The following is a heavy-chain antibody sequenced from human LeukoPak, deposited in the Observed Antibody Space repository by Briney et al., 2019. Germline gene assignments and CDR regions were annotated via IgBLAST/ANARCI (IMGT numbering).Heavy chain of an antibody. CDR3: ASSEYSSSSGLYWYFDL. Sequence: ASVKVSCKASGHFNSYDINWVRQATGQGLEWMGWMNPNSGNTGYAQKFQGRVTMTRNTSITTAYMELSSLRSEDTAVYYCASSEYSSSSGLYWYFDLWGRGTLVTVSS. D-gene: IGHD6-6*01. V-gene: IGHV1-8*01. J-gene: IGHJ2*01. CDR2: MNPNSGNT. CDR1: GHFNSYD.